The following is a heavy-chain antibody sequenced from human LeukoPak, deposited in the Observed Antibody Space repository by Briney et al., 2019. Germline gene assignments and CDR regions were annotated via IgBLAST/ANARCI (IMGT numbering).Heavy chain of an antibody. CDR3: ARGGRDGSNWTPYNWFDP. D-gene: IGHD5-24*01. V-gene: IGHV3-33*01. CDR2: IWYDGSIK. J-gene: IGHJ5*02. CDR1: GFNFSTYG. Sequence: GGSQRLSCAASGFNFSTYGMHWARQAPGKRLEGVALIWYDGSIKYYGDAVKGRFTVSRDNSKNTLSLQMNSLRAEDTAVYYCARGGRDGSNWTPYNWFDPCGQGSLVTVSS.